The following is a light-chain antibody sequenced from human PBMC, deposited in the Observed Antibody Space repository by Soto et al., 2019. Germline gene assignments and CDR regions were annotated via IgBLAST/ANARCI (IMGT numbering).Light chain of an antibody. CDR2: GAS. CDR3: QQYGTSPHT. CDR1: QSVNSNY. J-gene: IGKJ2*01. Sequence: EIVLTQSPGTLSLSPGERATLSCRASQSVNSNYLAWYQQKSGQVPRPLIYGASIRAAGVPDRLSGSGSGTDFTLTISRLEPADYAVYYCQQYGTSPHTFGQGTKLEIK. V-gene: IGKV3-20*01.